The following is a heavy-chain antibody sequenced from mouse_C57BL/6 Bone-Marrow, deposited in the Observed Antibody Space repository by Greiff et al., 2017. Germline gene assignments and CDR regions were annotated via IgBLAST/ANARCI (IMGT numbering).Heavy chain of an antibody. Sequence: VQLQQSGAELARPGASVTLSCKASGYTFTSYGISWVKQRTGQGLEWIGEIYPRSGHPYYNEKFKGKATLTADKSSRTAYMELRSLTSEDSAVYFCARSGYSGFFDYWGQGTTLTVSS. CDR2: IYPRSGHP. J-gene: IGHJ2*01. D-gene: IGHD2-12*01. CDR1: GYTFTSYG. V-gene: IGHV1-81*01. CDR3: ARSGYSGFFDY.